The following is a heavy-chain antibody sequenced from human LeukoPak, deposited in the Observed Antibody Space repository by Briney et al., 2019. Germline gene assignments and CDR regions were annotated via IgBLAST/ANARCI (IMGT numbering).Heavy chain of an antibody. V-gene: IGHV4-59*01. CDR2: IYYSGST. Sequence: SETLSLTCTVSGGSINNYYWSWIRQPPGKGLEWIGYIYYSGSTNYNPSLKSRVTISIDTSKNQFSLKLSSVTAADTAVYYCARDPYCGGDCYSWFDPWGQGTLVTVSS. CDR1: GGSINNYY. D-gene: IGHD2-21*02. CDR3: ARDPYCGGDCYSWFDP. J-gene: IGHJ5*02.